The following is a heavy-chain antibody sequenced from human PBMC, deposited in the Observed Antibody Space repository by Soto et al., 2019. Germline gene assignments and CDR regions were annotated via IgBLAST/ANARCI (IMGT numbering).Heavy chain of an antibody. Sequence: QVQLQESGPGLVEPSQTLSLTCTVSGASITSGGYYWSWIRQHPGKGLEWIGYIYYSGSTYYNPSLKSRVTISVDTSKYQFSLKLSSVTAADTAVYYCARGRYSYGTFDYWGQGTLVTVSS. CDR2: IYYSGST. D-gene: IGHD5-18*01. J-gene: IGHJ4*02. CDR3: ARGRYSYGTFDY. CDR1: GASITSGGYY. V-gene: IGHV4-31*03.